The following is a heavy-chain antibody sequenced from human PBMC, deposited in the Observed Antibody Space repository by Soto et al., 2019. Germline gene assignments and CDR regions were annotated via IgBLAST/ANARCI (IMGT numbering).Heavy chain of an antibody. V-gene: IGHV1-69*13. CDR2: IIPIFRTA. D-gene: IGHD3-9*01. CDR1: GGTFSSFT. J-gene: IGHJ4*02. Sequence: GASVKVSCKASGGTFSSFTISWVRQAPGQGLEWMGGIIPIFRTAKYAQKFQGRVTITADESTSTADMELSSLSAEDTAVYYCAKTRSHLTGYYLVFDDWGQGTLVTVSS. CDR3: AKTRSHLTGYYLVFDD.